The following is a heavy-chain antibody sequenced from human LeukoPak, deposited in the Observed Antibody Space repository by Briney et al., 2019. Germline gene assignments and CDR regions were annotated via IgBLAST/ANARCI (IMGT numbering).Heavy chain of an antibody. Sequence: GGSLRLSCAASGFTFDDYTMHWVRHAPGKGLEWVSVISWDGGSTYYADSVKGRFTISRDNSKNSLYLQMNSLRTEDTAVYYCAKDREGYCSGGSCYSGGLGSPWGQGTLVTVSS. J-gene: IGHJ5*02. D-gene: IGHD2-15*01. V-gene: IGHV3-43*01. CDR3: AKDREGYCSGGSCYSGGLGSP. CDR1: GFTFDDYT. CDR2: ISWDGGST.